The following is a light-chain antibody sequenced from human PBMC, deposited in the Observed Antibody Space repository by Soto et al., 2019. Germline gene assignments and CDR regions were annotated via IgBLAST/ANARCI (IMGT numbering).Light chain of an antibody. CDR1: QGISNY. J-gene: IGKJ1*01. CDR3: QKYNSAPWT. V-gene: IGKV1-27*01. CDR2: AAS. Sequence: DIQMTQSPSSLSASVGDRVTITCRASQGISNYLAWYQQKPGKVPKLLIYAASTLHSGVPSRFSGSGSGTDFTLTISNLQPEDVATYYCQKYNSAPWTFGQGTKVEIK.